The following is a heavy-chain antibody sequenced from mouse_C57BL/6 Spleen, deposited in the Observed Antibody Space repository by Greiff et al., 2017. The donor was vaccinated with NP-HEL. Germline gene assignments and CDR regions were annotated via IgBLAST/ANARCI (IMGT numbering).Heavy chain of an antibody. V-gene: IGHV1-85*01. CDR3: AYGNYGFYYFDY. Sequence: QVQLQQSGPELVKPGASVKLSCKASGYTFTSYDINWVKQRPGQGLEWIGWIYPRAGSTTYNEKFKGKATLTVDTSSSTAYMELHSLTSEDSAVYFCAYGNYGFYYFDYWGQGTTLTVSS. D-gene: IGHD2-1*01. CDR2: IYPRAGST. J-gene: IGHJ2*01. CDR1: GYTFTSYD.